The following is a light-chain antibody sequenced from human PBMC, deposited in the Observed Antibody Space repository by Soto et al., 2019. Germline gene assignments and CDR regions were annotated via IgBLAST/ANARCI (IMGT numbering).Light chain of an antibody. CDR1: QTISSW. CDR2: KAS. CDR3: KHYNSYSEA. V-gene: IGKV1-5*03. Sequence: DIQMTQPPSTLSVSVGDRFTITCRASQTISSWLAWYQQKPGKAPKLLIYKASTLKSGVPSRFSGSGSGTEFTLTISSLQPDDFATYYCKHYNSYSEAFGQGTKVDIK. J-gene: IGKJ1*01.